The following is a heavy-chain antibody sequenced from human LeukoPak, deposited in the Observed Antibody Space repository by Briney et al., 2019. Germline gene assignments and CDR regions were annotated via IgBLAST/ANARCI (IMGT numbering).Heavy chain of an antibody. CDR3: AKVGGSGSSLDY. V-gene: IGHV3-30*18. D-gene: IGHD3-10*01. CDR1: GFTFSSYG. CDR2: ISYDGSNK. J-gene: IGHJ4*02. Sequence: GGSLRLSCAASGFTFSSYGMHWVRQAPGKGLEWVAVISYDGSNKYYADSVKGRFTISRDNSKNTLYLQMNSPRAEDTAVYYCAKVGGSGSSLDYWGQGTLVTVSS.